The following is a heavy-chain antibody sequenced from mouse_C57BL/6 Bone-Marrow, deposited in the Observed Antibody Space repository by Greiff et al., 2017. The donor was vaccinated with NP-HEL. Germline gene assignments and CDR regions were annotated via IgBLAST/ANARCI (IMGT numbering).Heavy chain of an antibody. CDR3: TRTDFITTVVECWYFDV. Sequence: VQLQQSGTVLARPGASVKMSCKTSGYTFTSYWMHWVKQRPGQGLEWIGAIYPGNSDTSYNQKFKGKAKLTAVTSASTAYMELSSLTNEDSAVYYCTRTDFITTVVECWYFDVWGTGTTVTVSS. CDR1: GYTFTSYW. V-gene: IGHV1-5*01. CDR2: IYPGNSDT. D-gene: IGHD1-1*01. J-gene: IGHJ1*03.